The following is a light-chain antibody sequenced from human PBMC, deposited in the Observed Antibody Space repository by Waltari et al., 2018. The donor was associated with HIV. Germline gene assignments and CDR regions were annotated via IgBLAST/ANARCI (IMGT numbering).Light chain of an antibody. J-gene: IGLJ2*01. V-gene: IGLV2-14*03. Sequence: QSALTQPASVSGSPGQSVTISCTGTSSHFGLYNFVSWYQQYPGNVPKVIIYGVTSRPSGVPHRVSGSRSGNTASLTISGLQVDDEAVYYCSTHTTNDTLEFGGGTKLTVL. CDR2: GVT. CDR1: SSHFGLYNF. CDR3: STHTTNDTLE.